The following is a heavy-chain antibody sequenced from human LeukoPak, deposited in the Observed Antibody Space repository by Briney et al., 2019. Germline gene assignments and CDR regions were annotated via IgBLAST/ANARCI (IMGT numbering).Heavy chain of an antibody. D-gene: IGHD2-8*01. CDR3: ARVGYCTNGVCYSSHWFDP. CDR1: GFTFSNYW. V-gene: IGHV3-74*01. CDR2: INSDGSIR. Sequence: PGGSLRLSCAASGFTFSNYWMHWVRQAPGKGLVWVSRINSDGSIRSYADSVKGRFTISRDNAKNTLYPQMNSLRAEDTAVYYCARVGYCTNGVCYSSHWFDPWGQGTLVTVFS. J-gene: IGHJ5*02.